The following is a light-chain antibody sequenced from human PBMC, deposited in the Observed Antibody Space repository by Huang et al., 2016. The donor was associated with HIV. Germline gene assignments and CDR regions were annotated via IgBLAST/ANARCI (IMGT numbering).Light chain of an antibody. V-gene: IGKV1-NL1*01. Sequence: DIQMTQSPSSLSASVGDRVSITCRASQGISSYLAWYQQKPGKAPKLLLYAASRLESGVPSRFGGSGSGTDYTLTISNLQPEDFATYYCQHYYGTLWTFGQGTKVEIK. CDR1: QGISSY. CDR2: AAS. CDR3: QHYYGTLWT. J-gene: IGKJ1*01.